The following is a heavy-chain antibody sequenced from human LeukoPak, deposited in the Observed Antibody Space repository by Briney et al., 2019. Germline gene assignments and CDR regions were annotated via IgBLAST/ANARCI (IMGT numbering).Heavy chain of an antibody. CDR2: INHSGST. CDR1: GGSISSYY. V-gene: IGHV4-34*01. D-gene: IGHD5-24*01. Sequence: PSETLSLTCTVSGGSISSYYWSWIRQPPGKGLEWIGEINHSGSTNYNPSLKSRVTLSVDKSKNQFSLKLSSVTAADTAVYYCARVEYYYDFWGQGTLVTVSS. CDR3: ARVEYYYDF. J-gene: IGHJ4*02.